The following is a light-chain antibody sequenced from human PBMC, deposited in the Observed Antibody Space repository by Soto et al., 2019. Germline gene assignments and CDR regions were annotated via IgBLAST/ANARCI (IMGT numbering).Light chain of an antibody. V-gene: IGLV2-14*01. J-gene: IGLJ1*01. Sequence: QSVLTQPASVSVSPGQSITISCTGTSSDVGGYNYVSWYQQHPGKAPKLMIYDVSNRPSGVSNRFSGSKSGNTASLTISGLQAEDEADYYCSSYTSSSTLYAFGTGTKVT. CDR3: SSYTSSSTLYA. CDR2: DVS. CDR1: SSDVGGYNY.